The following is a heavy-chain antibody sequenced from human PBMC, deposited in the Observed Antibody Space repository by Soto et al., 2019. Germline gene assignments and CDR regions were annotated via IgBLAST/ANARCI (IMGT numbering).Heavy chain of an antibody. Sequence: QVQLQESGPGLVKPSETLSLTCTVSGGSVSSVSYFWSWIRQPPGKGLACIGYVFSSGSTNYNPPRNSRVTISVDTSKNQFSLSLSSVTAADTAVYYCARRDCGGCSCYSGWFDPWGQGTQVTVSS. V-gene: IGHV4-61*01. J-gene: IGHJ5*02. CDR3: ARRDCGGCSCYSGWFDP. CDR2: VFSSGST. D-gene: IGHD2-15*01. CDR1: GGSVSSVSYF.